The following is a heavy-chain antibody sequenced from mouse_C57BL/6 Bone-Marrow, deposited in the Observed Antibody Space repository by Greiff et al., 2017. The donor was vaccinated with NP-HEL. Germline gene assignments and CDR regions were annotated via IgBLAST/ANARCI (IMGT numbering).Heavy chain of an antibody. Sequence: DVKLVESGGGLVKPGGSLKLSCAASGFTFSSYAMSWVRQTPEKRLEWVATISDGGSYTYYPDNVKGRFTISRDNAKNNLYLQMSHLKSEDTAMYYCARRDVFDYWGQGTTLTVSS. CDR2: ISDGGSYT. CDR1: GFTFSSYA. CDR3: ARRDVFDY. V-gene: IGHV5-4*03. D-gene: IGHD3-3*01. J-gene: IGHJ2*01.